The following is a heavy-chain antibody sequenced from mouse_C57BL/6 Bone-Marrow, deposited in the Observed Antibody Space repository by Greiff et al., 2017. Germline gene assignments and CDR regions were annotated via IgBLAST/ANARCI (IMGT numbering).Heavy chain of an antibody. CDR3: ARADRGAMAY. D-gene: IGHD3-1*01. J-gene: IGHJ4*01. CDR2: IYPRSGNT. CDR1: GYTFTSYG. V-gene: IGHV1-81*01. Sequence: VQLQQSGAELARPGASVKLSCKASGYTFTSYGISWVKQRTGQGLEWIGGIYPRSGNTYYNEKFKGKATLTADKSSSTAYMELRSLTSEDSAVYFCARADRGAMAYWGRGTSVTVSS.